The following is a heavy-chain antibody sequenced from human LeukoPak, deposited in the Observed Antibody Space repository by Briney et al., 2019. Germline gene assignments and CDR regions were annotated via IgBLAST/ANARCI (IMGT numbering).Heavy chain of an antibody. Sequence: SETLSLTCAVYGGSFSDYYWSWIRQPPGKGLEWIGEVYHSGSTNYNPPPKSRVTISVDTSNSQFSLKLRSVTAADTAVYYCARRVRGVNDAFDIWGQGTMVTVSS. D-gene: IGHD3-10*01. CDR2: VYHSGST. J-gene: IGHJ3*02. CDR1: GGSFSDYY. V-gene: IGHV4-34*01. CDR3: ARRVRGVNDAFDI.